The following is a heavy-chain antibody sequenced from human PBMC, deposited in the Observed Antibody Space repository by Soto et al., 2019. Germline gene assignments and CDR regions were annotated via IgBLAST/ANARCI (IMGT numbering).Heavy chain of an antibody. D-gene: IGHD3-10*01. Sequence: QLQLQASGPGLVQPWETLSLTCTVSGVSIRNNHYYWAWIRQPPGKGLEWISSTHYSANTYYNPSLQSRVTISVDTSNNQFSLKLTSATAADTAVYYCASRVWFGEFIRGKDAFDVWGQGTVVTVSS. CDR2: THYSANT. V-gene: IGHV4-39*01. J-gene: IGHJ3*01. CDR3: ASRVWFGEFIRGKDAFDV. CDR1: GVSIRNNHYY.